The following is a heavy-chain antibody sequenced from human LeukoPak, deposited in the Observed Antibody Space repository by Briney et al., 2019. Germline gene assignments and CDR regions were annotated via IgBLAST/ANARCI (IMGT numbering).Heavy chain of an antibody. Sequence: GASVKVSCKASGYTFTGYCMHWVRQAPGQGLEWMGWINPNSGGTNYAQKFQGRVTMTRDTSISTAYMELSRLRSDDTAVYYCARVKTGTTGIHYWGQGTLVTVSS. CDR1: GYTFTGYC. CDR2: INPNSGGT. V-gene: IGHV1-2*02. J-gene: IGHJ4*02. CDR3: ARVKTGTTGIHY. D-gene: IGHD1-1*01.